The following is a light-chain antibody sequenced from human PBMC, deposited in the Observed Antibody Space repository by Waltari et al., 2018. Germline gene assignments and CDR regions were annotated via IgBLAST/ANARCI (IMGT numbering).Light chain of an antibody. J-gene: IGLJ3*02. CDR2: TTN. CDR3: SLYMAQGTWV. Sequence: QNVVTQEPSLSVSPGGTVTLPCGFTSGSVPMSYYPSWYQQTPGQSPRTLIYTTNVRSSGVPDRFSGSIVGNKAALTITGAQPEDESDYYCSLYMAQGTWVFGGGTKLTVL. CDR1: SGSVPMSYY. V-gene: IGLV8-61*01.